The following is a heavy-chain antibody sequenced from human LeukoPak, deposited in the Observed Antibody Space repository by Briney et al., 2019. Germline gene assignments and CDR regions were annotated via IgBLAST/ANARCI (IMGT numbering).Heavy chain of an antibody. CDR3: ARDQGYYYDTSGYYDAFDI. Sequence: SETLSLTCTVSDDSISSYYWCWIRQPAGKGLEWIGRIYTSGSTYYNPSLKGRVTTSVDTSKNQFSLKLSSVTAADTAVYYCARDQGYYYDTSGYYDAFDIWGQGTMVTVSS. D-gene: IGHD3-22*01. V-gene: IGHV4-4*07. CDR1: DDSISSYY. CDR2: IYTSGST. J-gene: IGHJ3*02.